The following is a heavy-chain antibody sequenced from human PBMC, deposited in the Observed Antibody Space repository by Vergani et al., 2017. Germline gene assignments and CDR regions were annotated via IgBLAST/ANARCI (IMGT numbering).Heavy chain of an antibody. CDR1: GFTFSSHA. J-gene: IGHJ4*02. CDR3: GGGSDNYN. D-gene: IGHD5-24*01. V-gene: IGHV3-23*01. CDR2: IKNTGDST. Sequence: EVQMLQSEGAGVQPGGSVRLSCVASGFTFSSHAMSWVRQGHGQGLDWVSSIKNTGDSTHYTDSVKGRLTISRDNSKNTLYLQMNSLRVEDPAVYYCGGGSDNYNWGQGTLVTVSS.